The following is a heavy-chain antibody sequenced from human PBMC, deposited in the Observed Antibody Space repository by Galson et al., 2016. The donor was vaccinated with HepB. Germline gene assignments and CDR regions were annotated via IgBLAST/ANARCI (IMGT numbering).Heavy chain of an antibody. CDR1: GFSFSTSG. V-gene: IGHV3-23*01. Sequence: SLRLSCAASGFSFSTSGMSWVRQTPGRGLEWVSGITGSGATPHYADSVTGRFTISRDNSKNTLVLQMNSLGVEDTAVYYCARDLDGSGSSHYIDVWGKGTTVTVSS. D-gene: IGHD3-10*01. CDR3: ARDLDGSGSSHYIDV. CDR2: ITGSGATP. J-gene: IGHJ6*03.